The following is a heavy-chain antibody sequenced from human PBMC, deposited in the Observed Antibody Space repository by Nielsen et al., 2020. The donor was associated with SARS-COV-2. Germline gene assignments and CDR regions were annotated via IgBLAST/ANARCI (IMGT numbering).Heavy chain of an antibody. CDR2: IYPGDSDT. V-gene: IGHV5-51*01. D-gene: IGHD2-15*01. CDR3: ARSGGGNSRSDREIDY. J-gene: IGHJ4*02. CDR1: GYSFTSYW. Sequence: GGSLRLSCKGSGYSFTSYWIGWVRQMPGKGLEWMGIIYPGDSDTRYSPSFQGQVTISADKSISTAYLQWSSLKASDTAMYYCARSGGGNSRSDREIDYWGQGTLVTVSS.